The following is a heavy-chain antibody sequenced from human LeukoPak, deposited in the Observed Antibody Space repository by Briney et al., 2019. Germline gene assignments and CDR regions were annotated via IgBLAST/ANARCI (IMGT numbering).Heavy chain of an antibody. D-gene: IGHD2-21*02. CDR2: IWYDGSNK. CDR3: ARDPTYCGGDCYSDYYYYGMDV. J-gene: IGHJ6*02. V-gene: IGHV3-33*08. CDR1: GFTVSSNY. Sequence: GGSLRLSCAASGFTVSSNYMSWVRQAPGKGLEWVAVIWYDGSNKYYADSVKGRFTISRDNSKNTLYLQMNSLRAEDTAVYYCARDPTYCGGDCYSDYYYYGMDVWGQGTTVTVSS.